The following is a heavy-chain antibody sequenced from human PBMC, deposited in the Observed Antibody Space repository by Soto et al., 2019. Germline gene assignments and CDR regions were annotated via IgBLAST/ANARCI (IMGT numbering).Heavy chain of an antibody. CDR2: ISYDGSNK. CDR1: GFTFSTYD. CDR3: AKETYSYGSRYFDY. J-gene: IGHJ4*02. V-gene: IGHV3-30*18. D-gene: IGHD5-18*01. Sequence: QVQLVESGGGVVQPGRSLRLSCAASGFTFSTYDMHWVRQAPGKGLEWVAVISYDGSNKYYADSVKGRFTISRDNSKNTLCLQMNSLRAEDTSVYYCAKETYSYGSRYFDYWGQGTLVTVSS.